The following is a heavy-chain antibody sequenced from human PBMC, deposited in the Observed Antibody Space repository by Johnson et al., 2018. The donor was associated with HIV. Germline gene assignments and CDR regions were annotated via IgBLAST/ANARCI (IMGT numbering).Heavy chain of an antibody. D-gene: IGHD4-23*01. CDR1: GFTFSSYG. J-gene: IGHJ3*02. Sequence: VQLVESGGGVVQPGGSLRLSCAASGFTFSSYGIHWVRQAPGKGLEWVAFIQYDGNHENYIDSVKGRFTISRDNSKNTLYLQMNSLRPEDTAVYYCATERAVVSANAFDIWGQGTMVTVSS. CDR3: ATERAVVSANAFDI. V-gene: IGHV3-30*02. CDR2: IQYDGNHE.